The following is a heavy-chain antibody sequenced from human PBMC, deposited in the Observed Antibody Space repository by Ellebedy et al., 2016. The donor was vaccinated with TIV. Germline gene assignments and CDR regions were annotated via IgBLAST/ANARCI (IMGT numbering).Heavy chain of an antibody. D-gene: IGHD2-15*01. CDR3: ATDTVVGAPLNAFDI. V-gene: IGHV3-15*01. CDR1: GFTFSNVW. CDR2: IRSKTAGGTT. Sequence: PGGSLRLSCAASGFTFSNVWMSWVRQAPGKGLEWVARIRSKTAGGTTEYAAPVKGRFTISRDDSKNTLYLQINSLKTEDTAVYYCATDTVVGAPLNAFDIWGQGTMVTVSS. J-gene: IGHJ3*02.